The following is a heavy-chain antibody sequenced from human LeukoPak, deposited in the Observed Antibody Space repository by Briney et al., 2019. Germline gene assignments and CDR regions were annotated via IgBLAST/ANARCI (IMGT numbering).Heavy chain of an antibody. D-gene: IGHD3-10*01. V-gene: IGHV3-48*03. J-gene: IGHJ4*02. CDR1: GFTFSSYE. Sequence: PGGSLRPTCVASGFTFSSYEMNWVRQAPWKGLEWVSDISSSGFTMYYADSVEGRFTISRDNARNSLYLQMNSLRAEDTAFYYCARGFGRFGHRFGYLGQGTLVTVSS. CDR2: ISSSGFTM. CDR3: ARGFGRFGHRFGY.